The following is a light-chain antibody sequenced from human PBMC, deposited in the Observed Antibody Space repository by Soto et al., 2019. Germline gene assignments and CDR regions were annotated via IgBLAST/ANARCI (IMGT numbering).Light chain of an antibody. Sequence: QSVLAPSASVSGSPGQSITISCTGTSSDIGAYKFVSWYQQHPGKAPKLIIYEVSNRPSGVSDRFSGSKSANTASLTISGLQAEGEADYYCCSYTTTSTLVFGSGTKVTVL. CDR1: SSDIGAYKF. V-gene: IGLV2-14*01. CDR2: EVS. J-gene: IGLJ1*01. CDR3: CSYTTTSTLV.